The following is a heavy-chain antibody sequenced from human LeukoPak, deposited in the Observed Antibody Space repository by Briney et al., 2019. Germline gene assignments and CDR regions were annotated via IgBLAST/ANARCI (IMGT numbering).Heavy chain of an antibody. D-gene: IGHD2-8*01. V-gene: IGHV1-2*02. CDR2: INPNSGGT. CDR3: ARDPLPNPHCTNGVCYIDY. CDR1: GYTFTGYY. Sequence: GASVKVSCKASGYTFTGYYMLWVRQAPGQGLEWMGWINPNSGGTNYAQKFQGRVTMTRDTSISTAYMELSRLRSDDTAVYYCARDPLPNPHCTNGVCYIDYWGQGTLVTVSS. J-gene: IGHJ4*02.